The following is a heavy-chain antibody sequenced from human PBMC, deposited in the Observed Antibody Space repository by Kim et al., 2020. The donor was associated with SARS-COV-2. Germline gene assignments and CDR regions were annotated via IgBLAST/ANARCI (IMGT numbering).Heavy chain of an antibody. V-gene: IGHV3-49*03. CDR1: GLNFGDYA. Sequence: GGSLRLSCTTSGLNFGDYAISWFRQAPGKGLEWVAFIRSKRYGETTKYAASVKGRFTIPRDDSKRIAYLQMNELKTEDTAVYYCTSGPYYYDSAAYYHDYWGQGTLVTVSS. CDR3: TSGPYYYDSAAYYHDY. D-gene: IGHD3-22*01. CDR2: IRSKRYGETT. J-gene: IGHJ4*02.